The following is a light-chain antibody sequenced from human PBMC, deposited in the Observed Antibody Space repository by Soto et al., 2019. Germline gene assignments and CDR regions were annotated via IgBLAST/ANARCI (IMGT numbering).Light chain of an antibody. CDR3: QQYGSSRT. CDR2: GAS. V-gene: IGKV3-20*01. CDR1: QSVSSSY. J-gene: IGKJ1*01. Sequence: EIVLTQSPGTLSLSPGERATLSCRASQSVSSSYLAWYQQKPGQAPRLLIYGASSRATGIPGRFSGSGSGTYFPLTISRLEPEDFAVYYWQQYGSSRTFGQGTKVEIK.